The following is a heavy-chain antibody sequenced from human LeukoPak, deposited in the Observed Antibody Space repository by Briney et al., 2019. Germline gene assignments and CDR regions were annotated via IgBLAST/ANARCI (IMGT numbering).Heavy chain of an antibody. J-gene: IGHJ4*02. Sequence: PGGSLRLSCAASGFTFSSYSMNWVRQAPGKGLEWVSSISSSSSYIYYADSVKGRFTISRDNAKNSLNLQMNSLRAEDTAVYYCARAPVDWNDDPLPSYFDYWGQGTLVTVSS. D-gene: IGHD1-1*01. CDR2: ISSSSSYI. CDR1: GFTFSSYS. CDR3: ARAPVDWNDDPLPSYFDY. V-gene: IGHV3-21*01.